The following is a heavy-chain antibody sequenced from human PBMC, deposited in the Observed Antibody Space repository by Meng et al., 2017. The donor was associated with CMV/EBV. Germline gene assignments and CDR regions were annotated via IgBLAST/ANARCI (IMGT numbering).Heavy chain of an antibody. Sequence: GESLKISCAASGFTFSDYYMSWVRQAPGKGLEWVSAISGSGGSTYYADSVKGRFTISRDNSKNTLYLKMNSLRAEDTAVYYCAKGGYYDSSGPLPSFDYWGQGTLVTVSS. V-gene: IGHV3-23*01. CDR2: ISGSGGST. D-gene: IGHD3-22*01. CDR1: GFTFSDYY. CDR3: AKGGYYDSSGPLPSFDY. J-gene: IGHJ4*02.